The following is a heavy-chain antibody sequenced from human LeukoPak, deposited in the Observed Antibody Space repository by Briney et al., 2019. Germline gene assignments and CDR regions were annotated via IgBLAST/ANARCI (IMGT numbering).Heavy chain of an antibody. D-gene: IGHD3-10*01. J-gene: IGHJ4*02. V-gene: IGHV3-21*04. CDR1: GFTFSDYS. CDR3: AKDIGYIWDGSGSFDY. CDR2: ISDDSNYI. Sequence: GGSLRLSCAASGFTFSDYSMNWVRQAPGKGLEWVSSISDDSNYIYYADSVKGRFTISRDNAKNSLYLQMNSLRAEDTALYYCAKDIGYIWDGSGSFDYWGQGTLVTVSS.